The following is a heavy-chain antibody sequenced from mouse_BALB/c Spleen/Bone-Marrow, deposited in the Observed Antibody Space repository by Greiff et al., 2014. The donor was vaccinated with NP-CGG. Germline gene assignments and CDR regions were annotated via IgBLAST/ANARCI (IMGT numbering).Heavy chain of an antibody. Sequence: EVQLQQSGGGLVQPGGSRKLSCAASGFTFSSFGMHWVRQAPEKGLEWVAYISSGSSTIYYADTVKGRFTISRDNPKNILFLQMTSLSSEDTAMYYCARSRFPDYGSSPFDYWGQGTTLTVSS. D-gene: IGHD1-1*01. CDR2: ISSGSSTI. J-gene: IGHJ2*01. CDR1: GFTFSSFG. CDR3: ARSRFPDYGSSPFDY. V-gene: IGHV5-17*02.